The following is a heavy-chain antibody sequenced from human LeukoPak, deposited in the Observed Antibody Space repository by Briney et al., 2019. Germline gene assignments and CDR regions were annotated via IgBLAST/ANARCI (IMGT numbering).Heavy chain of an antibody. CDR3: TTGPGAASN. CDR2: IKSKTDGGTT. J-gene: IGHJ4*02. D-gene: IGHD3-10*01. Sequence: GGPLRLSCAASGFTFTNAWMSWVRQAPGKGLEWVGRIKSKTDGGTTDYAAPVKGRFTISRNDSKNTLYLQLNSLKTEDTAVYYCTTGPGAASNWGQGTLVTVSS. CDR1: GFTFTNAW. V-gene: IGHV3-15*01.